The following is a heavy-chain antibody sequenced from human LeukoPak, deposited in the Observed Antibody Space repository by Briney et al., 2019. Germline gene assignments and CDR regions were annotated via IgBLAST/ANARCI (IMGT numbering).Heavy chain of an antibody. D-gene: IGHD1-26*01. CDR1: GGSISTYY. J-gene: IGHJ6*02. V-gene: IGHV4-59*08. Sequence: SETLSLTCTVSGGSISTYYWSWIRQSPGKRLDWIGYIHDTGSTNYNPSLKSRVSISVDRSKSQFSLHLSSVTAADTAVYFCARVEPYSYYFGMDVWGRGTTVTVSS. CDR2: IHDTGST. CDR3: ARVEPYSYYFGMDV.